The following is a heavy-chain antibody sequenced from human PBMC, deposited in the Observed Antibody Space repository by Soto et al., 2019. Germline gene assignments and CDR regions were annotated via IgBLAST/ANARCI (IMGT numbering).Heavy chain of an antibody. D-gene: IGHD3-10*01. Sequence: ASLKVSCKASGYNFMTYCVTCVRQAPGQRLEWMGWISPWKGNTNYAQSFQGRVTMTTDTSTSTAYMELRSLTSDDTAVYYCARDLDPSGSYYTDYWGPGTLVTVSS. CDR2: ISPWKGNT. J-gene: IGHJ4*02. V-gene: IGHV1-18*04. CDR3: ARDLDPSGSYYTDY. CDR1: GYNFMTYC.